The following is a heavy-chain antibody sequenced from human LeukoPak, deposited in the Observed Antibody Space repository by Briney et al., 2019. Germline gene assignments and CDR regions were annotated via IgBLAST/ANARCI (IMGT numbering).Heavy chain of an antibody. D-gene: IGHD3-3*01. V-gene: IGHV3-30*03. CDR1: GFTFSSYS. J-gene: IGHJ5*02. CDR2: ISYDGSNK. Sequence: GGSLRLSCAASGFTFSSYSMNWVRQAPGKGLEWVAVISYDGSNKYYADSVKGRFTISRDNSKNTLYLQMNSLRAEDTAVYYCAREISITIFGVVIVSRNWFDPWGQGTLVTVSS. CDR3: AREISITIFGVVIVSRNWFDP.